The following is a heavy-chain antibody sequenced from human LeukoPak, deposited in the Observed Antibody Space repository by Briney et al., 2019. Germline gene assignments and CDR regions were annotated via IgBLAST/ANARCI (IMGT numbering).Heavy chain of an antibody. CDR3: AVTTPENWFDP. CDR2: INHSGST. D-gene: IGHD4-17*01. CDR1: GGSFSGYY. V-gene: IGHV4-34*01. J-gene: IGHJ5*02. Sequence: SETLSLTCAVYGGSFSGYYWSWIRQPPGKGLEWIGEINHSGSTNYNPSLKSRVTISVDTSKNQFSLKLSSVTAADTAVYYCAVTTPENWFDPWGQGTLVTVSS.